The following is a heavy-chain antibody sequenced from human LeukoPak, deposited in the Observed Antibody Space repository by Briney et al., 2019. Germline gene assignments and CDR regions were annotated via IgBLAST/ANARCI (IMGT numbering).Heavy chain of an antibody. D-gene: IGHD6-19*01. CDR3: ARGPNSSGWYVNY. V-gene: IGHV4-34*01. J-gene: IGHJ4*02. Sequence: SETLSLTCAVSGYSISSGYYWSWIRQPPGKGLEWIGEINHSGSTNYNPSLKSRVTISVDTSKNQFSLKLSSVTAADTAVYYCARGPNSSGWYVNYWGQGTLVTVSS. CDR1: GYSISSGYY. CDR2: INHSGST.